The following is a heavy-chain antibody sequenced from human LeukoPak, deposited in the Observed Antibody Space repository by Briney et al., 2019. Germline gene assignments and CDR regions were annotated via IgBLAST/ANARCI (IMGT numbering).Heavy chain of an antibody. J-gene: IGHJ4*02. CDR1: GYTFTSYG. CDR2: ISAYNGNT. V-gene: IGHV1-18*01. Sequence: ASVKVSCKASGYTFTSYGISWVRQAPGQGLEWMGWISAYNGNTNYAQKLQGRVTMTTDTSTSTAYMELRSLRSDDTAVYYCARDLRVVSGPIIPYYFDYWGQGTLVTVSS. CDR3: ARDLRVVSGPIIPYYFDY. D-gene: IGHD3-10*01.